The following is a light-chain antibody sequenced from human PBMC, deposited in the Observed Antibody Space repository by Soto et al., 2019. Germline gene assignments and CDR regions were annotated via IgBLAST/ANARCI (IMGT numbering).Light chain of an antibody. Sequence: QSALTQPASVSGSPGQSITISCTGTRSDVGGYNYVSWYQQHPGKAPKLMIYEVSNRPSGVSNRFSGSKSGNTASLTISGLQAEDEADYYCSSYTSSSTRVFGTGTQVTVL. CDR2: EVS. CDR1: RSDVGGYNY. CDR3: SSYTSSSTRV. V-gene: IGLV2-14*01. J-gene: IGLJ1*01.